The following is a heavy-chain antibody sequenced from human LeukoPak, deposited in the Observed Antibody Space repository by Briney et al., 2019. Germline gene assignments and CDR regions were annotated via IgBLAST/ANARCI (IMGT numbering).Heavy chain of an antibody. Sequence: ASVKVSCKASGYTFTGYYMHGVRQAPGQGLEWMGWINPNSGDTNYAQKFQGRVTMTRHTSIRTAYLELSGLRSDDTAVYYCAKDPYEYYFDYWGEGTLVTVSS. V-gene: IGHV1-2*02. CDR1: GYTFTGYY. CDR2: INPNSGDT. J-gene: IGHJ4*02. D-gene: IGHD5-12*01. CDR3: AKDPYEYYFDY.